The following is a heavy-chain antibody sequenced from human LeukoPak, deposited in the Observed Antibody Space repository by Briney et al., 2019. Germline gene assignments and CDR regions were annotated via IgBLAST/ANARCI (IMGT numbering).Heavy chain of an antibody. CDR3: ATTFGGVIVTFDY. V-gene: IGHV1-24*01. D-gene: IGHD3-16*02. CDR1: GXTLXELS. CDR2: FDPEDGET. Sequence: VKVSCXXSGXTLXELSMHWVRQAPGKGREWMGGFDPEDGETIYAQKFQGRVTMTEDTSTDTAYMELSSLRSEDTAVYYCATTFGGVIVTFDYWGQGTLVTVSS. J-gene: IGHJ4*02.